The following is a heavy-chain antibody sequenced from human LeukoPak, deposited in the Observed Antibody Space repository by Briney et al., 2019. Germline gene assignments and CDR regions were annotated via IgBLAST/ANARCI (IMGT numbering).Heavy chain of an antibody. V-gene: IGHV1-2*02. Sequence: ASVKVSCKASGYTFTGFHIHWLRQAPGQGLDYMGWINPNSGDTNYAQKFQGRVTMTRDTSISTAYMELSSLRFDDTAVYYCTTSPGDPFDYWGQGTLVTVRS. CDR1: GYTFTGFH. J-gene: IGHJ4*02. D-gene: IGHD3-16*01. CDR3: TTSPGDPFDY. CDR2: INPNSGDT.